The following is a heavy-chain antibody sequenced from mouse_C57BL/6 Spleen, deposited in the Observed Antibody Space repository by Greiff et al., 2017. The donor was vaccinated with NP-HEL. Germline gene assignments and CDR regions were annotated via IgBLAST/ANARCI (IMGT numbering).Heavy chain of an antibody. CDR1: GFTFSDYG. Sequence: EVMLVESGGGLVKPGGSLKLSCAASGFTFSDYGMHWVRQAPEKGLEWVAYISSGSSTIYYADTVKGRFTISRDNAKNTLFLQMTSLRSEDTAMYYCARDYGSTRHYWGQRTSVTVSS. CDR3: ARDYGSTRHY. J-gene: IGHJ4*01. V-gene: IGHV5-17*01. D-gene: IGHD1-1*01. CDR2: ISSGSSTI.